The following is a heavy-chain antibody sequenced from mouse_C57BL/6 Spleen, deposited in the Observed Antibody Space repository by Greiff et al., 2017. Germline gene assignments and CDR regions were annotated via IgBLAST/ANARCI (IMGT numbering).Heavy chain of an antibody. CDR3: ANNYGSSYGAMDY. Sequence: VQGVESGAELARPGASVKLSCKASGYTFTSYGISWVKQRTGQGLEWIGEIYPRSGNTYYNEKFKGKATLTADKSSSTAYMELRSLTSEDSAVYVCANNYGSSYGAMDYWGQGTSVTVSS. J-gene: IGHJ4*01. V-gene: IGHV1-81*01. D-gene: IGHD1-1*01. CDR2: IYPRSGNT. CDR1: GYTFTSYG.